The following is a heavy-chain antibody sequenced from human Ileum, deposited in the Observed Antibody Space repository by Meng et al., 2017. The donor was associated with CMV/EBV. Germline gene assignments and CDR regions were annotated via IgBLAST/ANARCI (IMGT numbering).Heavy chain of an antibody. D-gene: IGHD3-10*01. V-gene: IGHV4-4*07. J-gene: IGHJ4*02. CDR1: GGSISDYH. Sequence: QSQLQESGPGLLMPSETLSLTCSVSGGSISDYHWTWIRKSAGKGLQWLGRLRTSGTIDHNPSFKSRVTLSIDTSKNQFSLKLTSVTAADTAVYYCGRAGARGVPVDIWGQGTLVTVSS. CDR3: GRAGARGVPVDI. CDR2: LRTSGTI.